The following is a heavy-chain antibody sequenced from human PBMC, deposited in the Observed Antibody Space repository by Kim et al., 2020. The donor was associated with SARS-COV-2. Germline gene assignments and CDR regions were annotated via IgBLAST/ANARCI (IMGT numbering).Heavy chain of an antibody. Sequence: GESLKISCTGSGYSFTRYWIDWVRQMPGKGLEWMGKIYPSDSSTTYSPSFQGHVSISADKSLSTAYLTLSSLKASDTATYYCARQHGGHVSSDNYYYNMDVWGQGNTVTVSS. CDR1: GYSFTRYW. CDR2: IYPSDSST. J-gene: IGHJ6*02. CDR3: ARQHGGHVSSDNYYYNMDV. V-gene: IGHV5-10-1*01. D-gene: IGHD5-12*01.